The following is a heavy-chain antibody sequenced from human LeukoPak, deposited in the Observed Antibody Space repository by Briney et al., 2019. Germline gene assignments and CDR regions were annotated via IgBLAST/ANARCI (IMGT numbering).Heavy chain of an antibody. CDR1: GFTFSSYA. V-gene: IGHV3-30-3*01. J-gene: IGHJ4*02. CDR3: AREYYDFWSGYYYFDY. CDR2: ISYDGSNK. D-gene: IGHD3-3*01. Sequence: GGSLRLSCAASGFTFSSYAMHWVRQAPGKGLEWVVVISYDGSNKYYADSVKGRFTISRDNSKNTLYLQMNSLRAEDTAVYYCAREYYDFWSGYYYFDYWGQGTLVTVSS.